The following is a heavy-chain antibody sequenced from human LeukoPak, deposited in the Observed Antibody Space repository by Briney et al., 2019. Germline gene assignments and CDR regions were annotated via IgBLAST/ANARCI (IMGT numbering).Heavy chain of an antibody. CDR3: ARSMYSCGPFDY. D-gene: IGHD6-25*01. CDR1: GFTFSSYA. J-gene: IGHJ4*02. CDR2: ISDSGGNT. Sequence: PGGSLRLSCAASGFTFSSYAMSWVRQAPGKGLEWVSGISDSGGNTYHADSVKGRFTISRDTSKSTLYLQMNSLRAEDTAVYYCARSMYSCGPFDYWGQGTLVTVSS. V-gene: IGHV3-23*01.